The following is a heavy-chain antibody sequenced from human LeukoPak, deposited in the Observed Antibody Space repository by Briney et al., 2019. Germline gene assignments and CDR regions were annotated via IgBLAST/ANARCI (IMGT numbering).Heavy chain of an antibody. CDR1: GYSFTNYG. CDR3: ARGGDSWYYFDY. Sequence: ASVKVSCKTSGYSFTNYGITWVRQAPGQGLEWMGWISGYNSKPFYAQNFQGRVTMTTDTSTSTVYMEVRSLRSDDTAVYYCARGGDSWYYFDYWGQGTLVTVSS. V-gene: IGHV1-18*01. D-gene: IGHD6-13*01. CDR2: ISGYNSKP. J-gene: IGHJ4*02.